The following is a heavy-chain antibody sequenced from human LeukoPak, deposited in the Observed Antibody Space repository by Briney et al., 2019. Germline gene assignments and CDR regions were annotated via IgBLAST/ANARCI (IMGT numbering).Heavy chain of an antibody. D-gene: IGHD3-10*01. CDR2: IYYSGST. CDR3: ARDFRSVVRGVIIPYYYYYGMDV. V-gene: IGHV4-39*07. Sequence: SETLSLTCTVSGGSISSSSYYWGWIRQPPGKGLEWIGSIYYSGSTYYNPSLKSRVTISVDKSKNQFSLKLSSVTAADTAVYYCARDFRSVVRGVIIPYYYYYGMDVWGQGTTVTVSS. J-gene: IGHJ6*02. CDR1: GGSISSSSYY.